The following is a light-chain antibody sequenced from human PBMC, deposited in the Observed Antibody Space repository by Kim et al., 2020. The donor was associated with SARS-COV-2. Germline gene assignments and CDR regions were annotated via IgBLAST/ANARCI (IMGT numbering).Light chain of an antibody. Sequence: SASVGDRVNITCRTSQNVVSTLNWYQQKPGKAPALLFYGTSNLQSGVPPRFSGSGSATDFTLTISSLQREDFATYYCQQTYSAPYTFGQGTKLEI. V-gene: IGKV1-39*01. CDR2: GTS. CDR1: QNVVST. CDR3: QQTYSAPYT. J-gene: IGKJ2*01.